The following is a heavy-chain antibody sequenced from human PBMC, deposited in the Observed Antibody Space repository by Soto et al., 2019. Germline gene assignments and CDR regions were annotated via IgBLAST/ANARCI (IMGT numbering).Heavy chain of an antibody. J-gene: IGHJ6*02. Sequence: PGGSLRLSCAAPGFTFSSYGMHWVRQAPGKGLEWVAVISYDGSNKYYADSVKGRFTISRDNSKNTLYLQMNSLRAEDTAVYYCAKDSDYSSSIHMDVWGQGTTVTVS. V-gene: IGHV3-30*18. CDR1: GFTFSSYG. D-gene: IGHD6-13*01. CDR3: AKDSDYSSSIHMDV. CDR2: ISYDGSNK.